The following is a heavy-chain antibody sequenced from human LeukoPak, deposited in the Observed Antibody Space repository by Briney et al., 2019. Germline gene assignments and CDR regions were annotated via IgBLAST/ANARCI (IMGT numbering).Heavy chain of an antibody. CDR2: VKSKTDGGTT. CDR3: ARGRGIDFWSGYPRGFDP. CDR1: GFTFSNAW. Sequence: GGSLRLSCAASGFTFSNAWMSWVRQAPGKGLEWIGRVKSKTDGGTTDYAAPVKGRFTLSRDDSKNTLYLQMSRLETEDTAVYYCARGRGIDFWSGYPRGFDPWGQGTLVTVSS. J-gene: IGHJ5*02. D-gene: IGHD3-3*01. V-gene: IGHV3-15*01.